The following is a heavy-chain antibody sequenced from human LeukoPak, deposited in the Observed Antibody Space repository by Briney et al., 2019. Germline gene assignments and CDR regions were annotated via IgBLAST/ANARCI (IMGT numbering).Heavy chain of an antibody. CDR2: MNPNSGNT. J-gene: IGHJ6*03. CDR1: GYTFTSYD. D-gene: IGHD1-26*01. CDR3: ARVKVGRALPPNYYYYYYMDV. Sequence: ASVKVSCKASGYTFTSYDINWVRQATGQGLEWMGWMNPNSGNTGYAQKFQGRVTMTRNTSISTAYMELSSLRSEDTAVYYCARVKVGRALPPNYYYYYYMDVWGKGTTVTISS. V-gene: IGHV1-8*01.